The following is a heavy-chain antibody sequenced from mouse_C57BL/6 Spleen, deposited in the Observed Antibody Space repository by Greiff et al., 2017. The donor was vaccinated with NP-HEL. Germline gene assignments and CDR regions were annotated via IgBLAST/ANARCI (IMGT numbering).Heavy chain of an antibody. CDR3: ARQDSSGDVDYAMDY. V-gene: IGHV1-55*01. CDR1: GYTFTSYW. Sequence: VQLQQPGAELVKPGASVKMSCKASGYTFTSYWITWVKQRPGQGLEWIGDIYPGSGSTNYNEKFKSKATLTVDTSSSTAYMQLSSLTSEDSAVHYCARQDSSGDVDYAMDYWGQGTSVTVSS. D-gene: IGHD3-2*02. J-gene: IGHJ4*01. CDR2: IYPGSGST.